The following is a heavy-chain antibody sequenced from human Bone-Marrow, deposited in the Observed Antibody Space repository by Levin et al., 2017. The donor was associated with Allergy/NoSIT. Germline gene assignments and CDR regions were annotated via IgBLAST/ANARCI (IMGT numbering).Heavy chain of an antibody. V-gene: IGHV3-15*01. CDR2: IKSETDGGTT. Sequence: HGESLKISCAASGLTFSNAWMNWVRQAPGKGLKWVGRIKSETDGGTTDYAAPVKGRFTISRDDSKDTVFLQMNSLKTEDTAMYYCTAEPDNFWSGFDVDYYFYMDVWGKGTTVTVSS. D-gene: IGHD3-3*01. J-gene: IGHJ6*03. CDR3: TAEPDNFWSGFDVDYYFYMDV. CDR1: GLTFSNAW.